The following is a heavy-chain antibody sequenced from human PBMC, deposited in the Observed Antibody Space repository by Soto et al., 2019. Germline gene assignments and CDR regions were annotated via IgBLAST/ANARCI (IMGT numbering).Heavy chain of an antibody. J-gene: IGHJ4*02. Sequence: ASVKVSCKASGYTFSNYGFSWVRQAPGQGLEWMGWISGYNGNTNYAERLQGRVTMTTDTSTSTAYMELKSLRYDDTAVYYCAREGQLGYWGQGTPVTVSS. V-gene: IGHV1-18*01. D-gene: IGHD6-6*01. CDR1: GYTFSNYG. CDR2: ISGYNGNT. CDR3: AREGQLGY.